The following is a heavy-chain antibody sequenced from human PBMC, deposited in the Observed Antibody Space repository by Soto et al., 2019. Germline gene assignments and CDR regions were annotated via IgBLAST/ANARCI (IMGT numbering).Heavy chain of an antibody. CDR1: VFTFSSYA. J-gene: IGHJ4*02. D-gene: IGHD4-17*01. Sequence: VGSLRLSYASSVFTFSSYAMSWVRHSPGKGLEWVSAISGSGGSTYYADSVKGRFTISRDNSKNTLYLQMNSLRAEDTAVYYCAKMSLREVRNTVTNDYWGQGTLVTVSS. CDR2: ISGSGGST. V-gene: IGHV3-23*01. CDR3: AKMSLREVRNTVTNDY.